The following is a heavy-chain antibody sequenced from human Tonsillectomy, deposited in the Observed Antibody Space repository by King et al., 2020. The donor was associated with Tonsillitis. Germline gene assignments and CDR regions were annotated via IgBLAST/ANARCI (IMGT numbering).Heavy chain of an antibody. J-gene: IGHJ4*01. CDR2: ISGSGGST. Sequence: VQLVESGGGLVQPGGSLRLSCAASGFTFSSYAMSWVRQAPGKGLEWVSAISGSGGSTYYADSVKGRFTISRDNSKNTLYLQMNSLRAEDTAVYYCAKDHYDFWSGYSGLWDRGHGTLVTVSS. CDR1: GFTFSSYA. D-gene: IGHD3-3*01. CDR3: AKDHYDFWSGYSGLWD. V-gene: IGHV3-23*04.